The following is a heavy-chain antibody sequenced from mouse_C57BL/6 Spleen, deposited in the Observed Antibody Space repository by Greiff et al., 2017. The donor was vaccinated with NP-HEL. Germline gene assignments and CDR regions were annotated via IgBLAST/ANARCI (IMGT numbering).Heavy chain of an antibody. CDR1: GFTFSDFY. J-gene: IGHJ2*01. V-gene: IGHV7-1*01. Sequence: EVKLVESGGGLVQSGRSLRLSCATSGFTFSDFYMEWVRQAPGKGLEWIAASRNKANDYTTEYSASVKGRFIVSRDTSQSILYLQMNALRAEDTAIYYCARDDGYYGYFDYWGQGTTLTVSS. D-gene: IGHD2-3*01. CDR3: ARDDGYYGYFDY. CDR2: SRNKANDYTT.